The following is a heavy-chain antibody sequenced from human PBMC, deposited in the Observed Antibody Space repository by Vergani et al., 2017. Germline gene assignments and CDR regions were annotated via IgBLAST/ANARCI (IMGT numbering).Heavy chain of an antibody. CDR1: GFTFSSYA. V-gene: IGHV3-64*01. CDR3: ARGGTYYDFWSVQTDAFDI. D-gene: IGHD3-3*01. J-gene: IGHJ3*02. CDR2: ISSNGGST. Sequence: EVQLVESGGGLVQPGGSLRLSCAASGFTFSSYAMHWVRQAPGKGLEYVSAISSNGGSTYYANSVKGRFTISRDNSKNTLYLQMGILRAEDMAVYYCARGGTYYDFWSVQTDAFDIWAKGQWSPSLQ.